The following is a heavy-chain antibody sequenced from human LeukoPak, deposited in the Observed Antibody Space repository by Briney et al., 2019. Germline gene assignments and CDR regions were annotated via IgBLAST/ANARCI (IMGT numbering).Heavy chain of an antibody. CDR3: ASPTVDTAMVPLDY. D-gene: IGHD5-18*01. Sequence: GASVKVSCKASGGTFSSYAISWVRQAPGKGLEWMGRFIPILGIANYAQKFQGRVTITADKSTSTAYMELSSLRSEDTAVYYCASPTVDTAMVPLDYWGQGTLVTVSS. J-gene: IGHJ4*02. CDR1: GGTFSSYA. V-gene: IGHV1-69*04. CDR2: FIPILGIA.